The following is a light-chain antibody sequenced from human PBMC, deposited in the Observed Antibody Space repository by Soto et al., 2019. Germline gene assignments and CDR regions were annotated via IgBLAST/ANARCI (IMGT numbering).Light chain of an antibody. J-gene: IGLJ1*01. CDR2: EVN. V-gene: IGLV2-14*02. CDR3: SSYAGSNGYV. Sequence: QSALTQPASVSGSPGQSITISCTGTSSDFGNYNLVSWYQQHPGKAPKLILFEVNKRPSGVSGRFSGSKSGNTASLTVSGLQAEDEAEYYCSSYAGSNGYVFGTVTKVTVL. CDR1: SSDFGNYNL.